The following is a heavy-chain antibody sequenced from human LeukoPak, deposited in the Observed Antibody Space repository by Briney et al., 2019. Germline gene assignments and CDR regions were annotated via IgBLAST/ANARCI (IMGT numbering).Heavy chain of an antibody. CDR1: GGSISSGSYY. CDR3: ARRPRGYCSGGSCYSFNGWFDP. Sequence: SETLSLTCTVSGGSISSGSYYWSWIRQPAGKGLEWIGHIYTSGSTNYNPSLKSRVTISVDTSKNQFSLKLSSVTAADTAVYYCARRPRGYCSGGSCYSFNGWFDPWGQGTLVTVSS. D-gene: IGHD2-15*01. J-gene: IGHJ5*02. CDR2: IYTSGST. V-gene: IGHV4-61*09.